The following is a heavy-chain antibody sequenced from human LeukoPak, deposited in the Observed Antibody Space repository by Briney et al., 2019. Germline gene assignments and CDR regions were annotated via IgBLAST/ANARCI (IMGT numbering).Heavy chain of an antibody. CDR1: GFTFSSYE. D-gene: IGHD3-10*01. V-gene: IGHV3-48*03. J-gene: IGHJ4*02. CDR2: ISSSGSTI. CDR3: ARGPSVYFDY. Sequence: GGSLRLFCAASGFTFSSYEMNWVRQAPGKGLEWVSYISSSGSTIYYADSVKGRFTISRDNAKNSLYLQMNSLRAEDTAVYYCARGPSVYFDYWGQGTLVTVSS.